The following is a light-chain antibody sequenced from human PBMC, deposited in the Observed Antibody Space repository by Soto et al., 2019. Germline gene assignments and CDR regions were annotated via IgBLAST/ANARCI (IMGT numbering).Light chain of an antibody. Sequence: EIVLTQSPGTLSLSPGERATLSCRASQSVSSSYLAWYQQKPGQAPRLLIYGASSRATGNPDRFSGSGSETAFTLTISRLEPEDFEVYYYQQYGRTFGQGTKVEIK. V-gene: IGKV3-20*01. CDR1: QSVSSSY. CDR3: QQYGRT. J-gene: IGKJ1*01. CDR2: GAS.